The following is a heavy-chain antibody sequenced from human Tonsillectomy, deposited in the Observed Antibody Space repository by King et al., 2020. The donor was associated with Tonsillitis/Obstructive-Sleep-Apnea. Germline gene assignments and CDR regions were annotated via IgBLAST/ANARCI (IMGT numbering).Heavy chain of an antibody. CDR3: ARGGIGYDFAFDI. D-gene: IGHD5-12*01. Sequence: ERQLVQSGAEVKEPGESLRISCKGSGYSFTSYLINWVRQMPGKGLEWRGRIDPSDSFSNYSPSFQGHVPFSFAKSISTAHLQWSSLRASDNALYYCARGGIGYDFAFDIWGQGTMVTISS. CDR2: IDPSDSFS. CDR1: GYSFTSYL. V-gene: IGHV5-10-1*01. J-gene: IGHJ3*02.